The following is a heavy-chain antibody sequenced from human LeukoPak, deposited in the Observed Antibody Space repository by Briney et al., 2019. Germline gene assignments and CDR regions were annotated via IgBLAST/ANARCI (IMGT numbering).Heavy chain of an antibody. D-gene: IGHD4-23*01. CDR2: IYYRGST. V-gene: IGHV4-59*01. Sequence: PSETLSLTCTVSGGSLSSYYWSWIRQPPGKGLEWIGNIYYRGSTNYNPSLKSRVTISVDTSKDQFSLKVSSVTAADTAVYYCARDGGGNSRPFDYWGQGTPVTVSS. CDR3: ARDGGGNSRPFDY. CDR1: GGSLSSYY. J-gene: IGHJ4*02.